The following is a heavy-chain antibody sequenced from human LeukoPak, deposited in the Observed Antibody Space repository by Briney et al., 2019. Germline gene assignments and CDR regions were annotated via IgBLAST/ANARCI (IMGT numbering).Heavy chain of an antibody. D-gene: IGHD3-22*01. J-gene: IGHJ6*03. Sequence: PGGSLRLSCAASGFTFSTYWMSWVRQAPGKGLEWVGFMRSKAYGGTTEYAASVKGRFTISRDDSKSIAYLQMNSLKTEDTAVYYCSRSGYCYDSSGYPTDDYYYMDVWGKGTTVTVSS. CDR3: SRSGYCYDSSGYPTDDYYYMDV. CDR1: GFTFSTYW. CDR2: MRSKAYGGTT. V-gene: IGHV3-49*04.